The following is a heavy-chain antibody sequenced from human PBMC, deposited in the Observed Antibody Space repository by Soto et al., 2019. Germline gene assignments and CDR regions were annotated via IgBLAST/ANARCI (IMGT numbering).Heavy chain of an antibody. CDR3: VRESITSNPEGTALFDP. CDR2: INQDGSEK. CDR1: GFTFSSYW. J-gene: IGHJ5*02. D-gene: IGHD3-10*01. Sequence: ESGGGLVQPGGSLRLSCAASGFTFSSYWMSWVRQAPGKGLAWVANINQDGSEKYSVDSVKGRFTISRDNAKNSLYLQMNSLRVEDTAVYYRVRESITSNPEGTALFDPWGQGTVVTVSS. V-gene: IGHV3-7*01.